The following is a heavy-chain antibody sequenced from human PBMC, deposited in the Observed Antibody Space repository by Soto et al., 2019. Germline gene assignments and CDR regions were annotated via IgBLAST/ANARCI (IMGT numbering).Heavy chain of an antibody. CDR1: GFTFSSYA. J-gene: IGHJ4*02. V-gene: IGHV3-23*01. Sequence: LRLSCAASGFTFSSYAMSWVRQAPGKGLEWVSAISGSGSSTYYADSVKGRFTISRDNSKNTLYLQMNSLRAEDTAVYYCAKAYSSSWYVYYFDYWGQGTLVTVSS. D-gene: IGHD6-13*01. CDR3: AKAYSSSWYVYYFDY. CDR2: ISGSGSST.